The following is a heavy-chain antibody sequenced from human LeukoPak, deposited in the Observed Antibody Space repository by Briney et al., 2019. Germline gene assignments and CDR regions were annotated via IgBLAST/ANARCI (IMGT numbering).Heavy chain of an antibody. CDR3: ARVRHCSSTSCSSGYSDY. Sequence: ASVKVSCKASGYSFTGYYIYWVRQAPGQGLEWVGWIYPNNGGTNYAQKFQGRVTMTRDTSISTAYMDLSRLRSDDTAIYYCARVRHCSSTSCSSGYSDYWGQGTLVTVSS. D-gene: IGHD2-2*01. CDR2: IYPNNGGT. J-gene: IGHJ4*02. CDR1: GYSFTGYY. V-gene: IGHV1-2*02.